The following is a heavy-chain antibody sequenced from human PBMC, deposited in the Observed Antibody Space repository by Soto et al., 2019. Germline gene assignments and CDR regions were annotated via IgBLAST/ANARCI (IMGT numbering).Heavy chain of an antibody. V-gene: IGHV1-2*04. CDR1: GYTFTGYY. J-gene: IGHJ6*02. Sequence: ASVKVSCKASGYTFTGYYMHWVRQAPGQGLEWMGWINPNSGGTNYAQKFQGWVTMTRDTSISTAYMELSRLRSDDTAVYYCARAPTSQHTVTTSDYYYYGMDVWGQGTRVTVSS. D-gene: IGHD4-4*01. CDR2: INPNSGGT. CDR3: ARAPTSQHTVTTSDYYYYGMDV.